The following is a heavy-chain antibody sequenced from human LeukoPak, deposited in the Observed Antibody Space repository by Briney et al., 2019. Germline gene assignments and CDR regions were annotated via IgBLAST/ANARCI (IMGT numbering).Heavy chain of an antibody. CDR3: ARAHFRNDAFDI. J-gene: IGHJ3*02. Sequence: GGSLRLSCAASGFTFSSYAMHWVRQAPGKGLEWVAVISYDGSNKYYADSVKGRFTISRDNSKNTLYLQMNSLRAEVTAVYYCARAHFRNDAFDIWGQGTMVTVSS. CDR1: GFTFSSYA. V-gene: IGHV3-30*04. D-gene: IGHD3-3*02. CDR2: ISYDGSNK.